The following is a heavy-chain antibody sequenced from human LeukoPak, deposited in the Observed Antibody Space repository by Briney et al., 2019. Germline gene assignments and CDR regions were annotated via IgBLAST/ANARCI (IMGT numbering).Heavy chain of an antibody. D-gene: IGHD3-10*01. V-gene: IGHV3-11*01. CDR3: ARTMVRGFFDAFDI. CDR2: ISSSGSTI. CDR1: GFTFSDYY. Sequence: PGGSLRLSCAASGFTFSDYYMSWIRQAPGKGLGWVSYISSSGSTIYYADSVKGRFTISRDNAKNSLYLQMNSLRAEDTAVYYCARTMVRGFFDAFDIWGQGTMVTVSS. J-gene: IGHJ3*02.